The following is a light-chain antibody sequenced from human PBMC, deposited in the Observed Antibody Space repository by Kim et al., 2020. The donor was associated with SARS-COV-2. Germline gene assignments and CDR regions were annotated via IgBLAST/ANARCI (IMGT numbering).Light chain of an antibody. CDR1: EAIETW. CDR3: QHYSRFPYT. V-gene: IGKV1-5*03. CDR2: LAS. J-gene: IGKJ2*01. Sequence: DIQMSQSPSTLSASVGDRVTITCRASEAIETWLAWYQQKPGKVPSLLIYLASTLENGVPSRFSGSGSGTEFTLTINGLQPDDFATYYCQHYSRFPYTLGQGTKLEI.